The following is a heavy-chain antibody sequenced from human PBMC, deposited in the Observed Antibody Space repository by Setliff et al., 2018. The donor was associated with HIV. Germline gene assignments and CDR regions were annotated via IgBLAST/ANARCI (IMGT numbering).Heavy chain of an antibody. CDR1: GYTFTSYA. CDR3: ARDSFGGKFTYYYYGMDV. V-gene: IGHV1-3*01. J-gene: IGHJ6*02. Sequence: ASVKVSCKASGYTFTSYAMHWVRQAPGQRLEWMGWINAGNGNTKYSQKFQGRVTITRDTSASTAYMELSSLRSEDTAVYYCARDSFGGKFTYYYYGMDVWGQGTTVTVS. D-gene: IGHD3-10*01. CDR2: INAGNGNT.